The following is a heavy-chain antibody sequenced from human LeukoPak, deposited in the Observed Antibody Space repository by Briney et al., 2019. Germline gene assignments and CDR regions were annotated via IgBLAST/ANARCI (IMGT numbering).Heavy chain of an antibody. D-gene: IGHD2-15*01. J-gene: IGHJ4*02. V-gene: IGHV5-51*01. Sequence: GESLKISCKGSGYSFTSYWIGWVRQMPGKGLEWMGIIYPGDSDTRCSPSFQGQVTISADKSIRTAYLQWSSLQASDTAMYYCARPYCSGGSCYSFDYWGQGTLVTVSS. CDR1: GYSFTSYW. CDR2: IYPGDSDT. CDR3: ARPYCSGGSCYSFDY.